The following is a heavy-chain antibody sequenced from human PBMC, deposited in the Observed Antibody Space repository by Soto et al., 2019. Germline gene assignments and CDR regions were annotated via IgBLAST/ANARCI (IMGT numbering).Heavy chain of an antibody. Sequence: QVQLQESGTGLVKPSQTLSLTCTVSGGSINSSAYYWSWIRQSPGQGLEWIGYIFHSGSAYYNPSLKSRVNIAVDTSKNQFSLKLTSVTAADTAVFYGARYTFGYDLEYHYAMDVWGQGTTVTVSS. CDR1: GGSINSSAYY. CDR2: IFHSGSA. V-gene: IGHV4-30-4*01. D-gene: IGHD3-16*01. J-gene: IGHJ6*02. CDR3: ARYTFGYDLEYHYAMDV.